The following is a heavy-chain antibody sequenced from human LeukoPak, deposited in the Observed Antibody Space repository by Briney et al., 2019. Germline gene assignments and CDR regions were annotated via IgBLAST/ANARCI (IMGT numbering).Heavy chain of an antibody. V-gene: IGHV4-59*08. CDR2: VSHDGTT. J-gene: IGHJ5*02. CDR1: GDSVTTYY. Sequence: PSETLSLTCSVSGDSVTTYYWSWIRQATGKGLEWIGYVSHDGTTNCTPSLRSRVIMSVDTATNTISLRLTSVTAADTAIYYRARLDCYDVVGCYNHWGRGTQVTVS. CDR3: ARLDCYDVVGCYNH. D-gene: IGHD3/OR15-3a*01.